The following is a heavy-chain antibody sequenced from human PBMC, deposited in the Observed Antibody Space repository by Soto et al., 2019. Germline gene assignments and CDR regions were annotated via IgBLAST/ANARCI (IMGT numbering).Heavy chain of an antibody. CDR2: FDPEDGET. V-gene: IGHV1-24*01. Sequence: ASVKVSCKVSGYTLTELSMHWVRQAPGKGLEWMGGFDPEDGETIYAQKFQGRVTMTEDTSTDTAYMELSSLRSEDTAVYYCAPGAPLNCSGTSCYLRYYYYWAVGGKGTTAPVP. CDR1: GYTLTELS. D-gene: IGHD2-2*01. J-gene: IGHJ6*03. CDR3: APGAPLNCSGTSCYLRYYYYWAV.